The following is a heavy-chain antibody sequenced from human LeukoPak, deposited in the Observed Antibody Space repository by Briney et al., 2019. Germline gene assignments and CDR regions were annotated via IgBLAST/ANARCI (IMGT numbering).Heavy chain of an antibody. CDR2: INHSGST. J-gene: IGHJ4*01. Sequence: SETLSLTCAVYGGSLSGYYWSWIRQPPGKGLEWIGEINHSGSTNYNPSLKSRVTISVDTSKNQFSLKLSSVTAADTAVYYCARLYDSSGYYFDYWGHGTLVTVSS. D-gene: IGHD3-22*01. V-gene: IGHV4-34*01. CDR3: ARLYDSSGYYFDY. CDR1: GGSLSGYY.